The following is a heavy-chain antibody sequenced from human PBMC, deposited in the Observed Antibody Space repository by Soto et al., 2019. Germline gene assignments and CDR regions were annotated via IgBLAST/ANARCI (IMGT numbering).Heavy chain of an antibody. CDR1: GGSFSGYY. D-gene: IGHD2-21*01. CDR3: ARVVVVNAPGMDV. V-gene: IGHV4-34*01. J-gene: IGHJ6*02. CDR2: INHSGST. Sequence: SETLSLTCAVYGGSFSGYYWSWIRQPPGKGLEWIGEINHSGSTNYNPSLKSRVTISVDTSKNQFSLKLSSVTAADTAVYYCARVVVVNAPGMDVWGQGTTVTVSS.